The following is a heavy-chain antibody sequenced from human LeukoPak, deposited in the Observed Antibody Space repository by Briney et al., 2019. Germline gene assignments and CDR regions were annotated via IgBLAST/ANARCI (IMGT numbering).Heavy chain of an antibody. CDR2: IIHSGST. D-gene: IGHD3-22*01. CDR3: ARGPAVNPGDYDSSGYYYYDC. Sequence: KPSETLSLTCAVYGGSFSGYWWSWIRQPPGKGLEWIGEIIHSGSTNYNPSLKSRDAISVDTSRKQFSLNLKSVTAADTAVYYCARGPAVNPGDYDSSGYYYYDCWGQGTLVTVSS. V-gene: IGHV4-34*01. CDR1: GGSFSGYW. J-gene: IGHJ4*02.